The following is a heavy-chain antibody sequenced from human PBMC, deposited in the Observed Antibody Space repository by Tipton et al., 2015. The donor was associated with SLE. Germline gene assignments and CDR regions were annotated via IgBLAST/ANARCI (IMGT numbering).Heavy chain of an antibody. D-gene: IGHD1-14*01. CDR1: GFTFSNAW. Sequence: LRLSCAASGFTFSNAWMSWVRQAPGKGLEWVGYIYYSGSTNYNPSLKSRVTISVDTSKSQVSLKLSSVTAADTAVYYCARVTRGYYGMDVWGQGTTVTVSS. V-gene: IGHV4-59*12. J-gene: IGHJ6*02. CDR3: ARVTRGYYGMDV. CDR2: IYYSGST.